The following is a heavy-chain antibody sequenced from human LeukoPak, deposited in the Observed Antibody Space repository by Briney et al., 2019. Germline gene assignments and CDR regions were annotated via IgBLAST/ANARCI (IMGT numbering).Heavy chain of an antibody. CDR1: GGTFSSYA. D-gene: IGHD2-2*02. CDR3: ARSQLLYAYYYMDV. J-gene: IGHJ6*03. V-gene: IGHV1-69*13. Sequence: SVKVSCKASGGTFSSYAISWVRQAPGQGLEWMGGIIPIFGTANYAQKFQGRVTITADESTSTAYMELSRLRSDDTAVYYCARSQLLYAYYYMDVWGKGTTVTVSS. CDR2: IIPIFGTA.